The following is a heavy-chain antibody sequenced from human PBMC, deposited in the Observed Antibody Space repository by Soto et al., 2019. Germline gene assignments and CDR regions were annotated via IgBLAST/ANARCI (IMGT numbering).Heavy chain of an antibody. V-gene: IGHV4-30-4*08. D-gene: IGHD5-12*01. CDR2: IYNDGST. CDR3: ARVREYSGYDMVNCCDP. CDR1: GAAVSNGDYR. J-gene: IGHJ5*02. Sequence: PSETLSLTCTVSGAAVSNGDYRWNWIRQPPGKGLEWIGDIYNDGSTHYNPSLKSRVTISVDTSKNQFSLRLSSVTAADTAVYYCARVREYSGYDMVNCCDPWGQGTRVTVSS.